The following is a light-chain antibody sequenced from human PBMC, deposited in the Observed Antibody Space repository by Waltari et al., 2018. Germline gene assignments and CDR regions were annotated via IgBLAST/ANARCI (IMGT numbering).Light chain of an antibody. J-gene: IGKJ4*01. CDR2: GAS. CDR1: QTVRTTY. V-gene: IGKV3-20*01. Sequence: EIVLTQSPGTLSLSPGERATLPCRASQTVRTTYLAWYQQKPGQAPTLLIYGASSRATGIPDRFSGSGSGTDFSLTISSLEPEDFAVYYCQQYDISPLTFGGGIKVEIK. CDR3: QQYDISPLT.